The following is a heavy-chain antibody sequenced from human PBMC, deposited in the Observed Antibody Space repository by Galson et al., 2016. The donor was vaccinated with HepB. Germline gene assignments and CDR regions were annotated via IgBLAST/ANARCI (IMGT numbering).Heavy chain of an antibody. CDR1: GGTFRSNP. D-gene: IGHD1-1*01. CDR2: TIPIFGTT. Sequence: SVKVSCKASGGTFRSNPITWVRQAPGQGLEWMGGTIPIFGTTNSAQRFQGRVTITADESTSTVYMELRSLRSDDTAIYFCATTTHQPPDALDIWGQGTMVIVPS. CDR3: ATTTHQPPDALDI. V-gene: IGHV1-69*13. J-gene: IGHJ3*02.